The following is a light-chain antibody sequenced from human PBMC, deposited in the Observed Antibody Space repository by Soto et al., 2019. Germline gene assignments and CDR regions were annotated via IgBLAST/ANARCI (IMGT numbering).Light chain of an antibody. V-gene: IGKV1-5*03. CDR2: KAS. Sequence: DIQMTQSPSTLSASVGDRVTITCRASQSISSWLAWYQQKPGRAPKLLIYKASSLETGVPSRFSGSGSGTEFTLIISRLQPDDFASYYCQQYGSSSPWTFGQGNKVGI. J-gene: IGKJ1*01. CDR3: QQYGSSSPWT. CDR1: QSISSW.